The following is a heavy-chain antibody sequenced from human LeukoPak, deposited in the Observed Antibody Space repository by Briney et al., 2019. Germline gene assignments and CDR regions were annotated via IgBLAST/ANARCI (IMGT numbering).Heavy chain of an antibody. CDR2: INPSGGTT. CDR3: ARFRWKMNPDDY. Sequence: GASVKVSCKASGYTFTSYYMHWVRQAPGQGLEWMGLINPSGGTTRYAQKFQGRVTMTRDLSTSTDYMELSSLRSDDTAVYYCARFRWKMNPDDYWGQGTLVTVSS. CDR1: GYTFTSYY. J-gene: IGHJ4*02. D-gene: IGHD4-23*01. V-gene: IGHV1-46*01.